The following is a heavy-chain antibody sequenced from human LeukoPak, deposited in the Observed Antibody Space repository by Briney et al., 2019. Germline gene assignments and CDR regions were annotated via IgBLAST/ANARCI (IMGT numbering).Heavy chain of an antibody. Sequence: PSETLSLTCAVYGGSFSGYYWSWIRQPPGKGLEWIGEINHSGSTNYNPSLKSRVTISVDTSKNQFSLKLSSVTAADTAVYYCARGILEAAAGTVSLGEVSTGFDYWGQGTLVTVSS. D-gene: IGHD6-13*01. CDR1: GGSFSGYY. J-gene: IGHJ4*02. V-gene: IGHV4-34*01. CDR2: INHSGST. CDR3: ARGILEAAAGTVSLGEVSTGFDY.